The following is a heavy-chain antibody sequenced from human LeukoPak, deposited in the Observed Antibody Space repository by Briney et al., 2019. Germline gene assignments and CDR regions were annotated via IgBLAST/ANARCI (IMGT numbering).Heavy chain of an antibody. CDR3: ATVEWELRIFDY. Sequence: SVKVSCKASGGTFSSYAISWVRQAPGQGLEWMGRIIPIFGTANYAQKFQGRVTITTDESTSTAYMELSSLRSEDTAVYYCATVEWELRIFDYWGQGTLVTVSS. D-gene: IGHD1-26*01. CDR2: IIPIFGTA. CDR1: GGTFSSYA. J-gene: IGHJ4*02. V-gene: IGHV1-69*05.